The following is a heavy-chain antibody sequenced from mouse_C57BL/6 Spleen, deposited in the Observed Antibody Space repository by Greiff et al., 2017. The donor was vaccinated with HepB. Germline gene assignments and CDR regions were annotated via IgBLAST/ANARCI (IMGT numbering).Heavy chain of an antibody. CDR1: GYTFTDYE. CDR3: SRASNTAIVASGDFDY. V-gene: IGHV1-15*01. Sequence: QVQLKQSGAELVRPGASVTLSCKASGYTFTDYEMHWVKQTPVDGLEWIGAIDPETGGTAYNQKFKGKAILTADKSSSTAYMELRSLTSEDSAVYYCSRASNTAIVASGDFDYWGQGTTLTVSS. CDR2: IDPETGGT. J-gene: IGHJ2*01. D-gene: IGHD1-1*01.